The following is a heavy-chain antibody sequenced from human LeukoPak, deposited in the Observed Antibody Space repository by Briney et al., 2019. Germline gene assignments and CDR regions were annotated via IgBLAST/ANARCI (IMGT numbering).Heavy chain of an antibody. CDR2: IYYSGST. V-gene: IGHV4-59*01. Sequence: TSETLSLTRTVSGGSISSYYWSWIRQPPGKGLEWIGYIYYSGSTNYNPSLKSRVTISVDTSKNQFSLKLSSVTAADTAVYYCARGVRYYDILTGYSPNYYFDYWGQGTLVTVSS. J-gene: IGHJ4*02. D-gene: IGHD3-9*01. CDR1: GGSISSYY. CDR3: ARGVRYYDILTGYSPNYYFDY.